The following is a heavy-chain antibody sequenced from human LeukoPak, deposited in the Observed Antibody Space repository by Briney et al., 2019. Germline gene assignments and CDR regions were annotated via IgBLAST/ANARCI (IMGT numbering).Heavy chain of an antibody. V-gene: IGHV3-48*03. CDR2: ISSSGSTM. Sequence: GGSLRLSCAASGFTFSSYEMNWVRQAPGKGLEWVSYISSSGSTMYYADSVKGRFTISRDNAKNSLYLQMNSLRAEDTAVYYCARSYSGSPRNWFDPWGQGTLVTVSS. CDR3: ARSYSGSPRNWFDP. D-gene: IGHD1-26*01. CDR1: GFTFSSYE. J-gene: IGHJ5*02.